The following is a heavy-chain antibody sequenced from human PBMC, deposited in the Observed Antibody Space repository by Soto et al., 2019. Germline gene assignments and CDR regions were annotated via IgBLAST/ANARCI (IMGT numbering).Heavy chain of an antibody. Sequence: QVQLVESGGGVVQPGRSLRLSCAASGFTFSSYGMHWIRQAPGKGLEWVAVISYDGSNKYYADSVKGRFTISRDNSKNTLYLQMNSLRAEDTAVYYCAKDSGSGNYFDYWGQGTLVTVSS. V-gene: IGHV3-30*18. D-gene: IGHD1-26*01. J-gene: IGHJ4*02. CDR1: GFTFSSYG. CDR2: ISYDGSNK. CDR3: AKDSGSGNYFDY.